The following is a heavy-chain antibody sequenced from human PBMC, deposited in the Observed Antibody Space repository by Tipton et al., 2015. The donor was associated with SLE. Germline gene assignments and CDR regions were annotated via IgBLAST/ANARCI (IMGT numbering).Heavy chain of an antibody. CDR3: TRRGTGDREFDY. V-gene: IGHV3-73*01. CDR2: IRSKANSYAT. D-gene: IGHD7-27*01. CDR1: GFTFSGSA. J-gene: IGHJ4*02. Sequence: SLRLSCAASGFTFSGSAMHRVRQASGKGLEWVGRIRSKANSYATAYAASVKGRFTISRDDSKNTAYLQMNSLKTEDTAVYYCTRRGTGDREFDYWGQGTLVTVSS.